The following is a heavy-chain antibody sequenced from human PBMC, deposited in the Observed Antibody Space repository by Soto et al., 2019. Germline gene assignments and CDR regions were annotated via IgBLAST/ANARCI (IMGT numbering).Heavy chain of an antibody. J-gene: IGHJ4*02. CDR3: ARDRWSDSSGYYYESAY. Sequence: ASVKVSCKASGGTFSNYGISWVRQAPGQGLEWMGGIIPILGSTKSAQSFQGRVTFTADESTTTAYMELSSLSSEDTAVYYCARDRWSDSSGYYYESAYWGQGTLVTVSS. CDR2: IIPILGST. V-gene: IGHV1-69*13. CDR1: GGTFSNYG. D-gene: IGHD3-22*01.